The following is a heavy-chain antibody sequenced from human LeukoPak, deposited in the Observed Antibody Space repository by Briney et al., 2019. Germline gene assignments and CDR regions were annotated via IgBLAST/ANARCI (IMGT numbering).Heavy chain of an antibody. CDR1: GFTFSSYE. D-gene: IGHD2-15*01. V-gene: IGHV3-48*03. Sequence: GGSLGLSCAASGFTFSSYEMNWVRQAPGKGLEWVSYISSSGSTIYYADSVKGRFTISRDNAKNSLYLQMNSLRAEDTAVYYCAAGPHIVVVVAANPSPHFDYWGQGTLVTVSS. CDR3: AAGPHIVVVVAANPSPHFDY. J-gene: IGHJ4*02. CDR2: ISSSGSTI.